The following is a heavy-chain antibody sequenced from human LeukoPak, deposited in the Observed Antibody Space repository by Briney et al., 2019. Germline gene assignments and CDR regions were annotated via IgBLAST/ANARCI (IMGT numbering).Heavy chain of an antibody. J-gene: IGHJ4*02. D-gene: IGHD3-22*01. CDR2: XXYSGST. Sequence: SETLSLTCTVSGGSISSSSXYXGXIRQPXXXXLXXIGSXXYSGSTYXNPSLKXRVTISVDPSKNQFSLKLSSVTAADTAVYYCAISDSSGYYYGAPYSFDYWGQGTLVTVSS. CDR3: AISDSSGYYYGAPYSFDY. V-gene: IGHV4-39*01. CDR1: GGSISSSSXY.